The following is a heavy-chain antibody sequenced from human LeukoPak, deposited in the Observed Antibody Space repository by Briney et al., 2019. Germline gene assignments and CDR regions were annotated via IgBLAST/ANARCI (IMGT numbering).Heavy chain of an antibody. CDR3: AKGVTPVHDAFDI. J-gene: IGHJ3*02. Sequence: SVKVSCKASGGTFSSYAISWVRQAPGQGLEWMGGIIPIFGTANYAQKFQGRVTITADESTSTAYMELSSLRSEDTAVYYCAKGVTPVHDAFDIWGQGTMVTVSS. V-gene: IGHV1-69*13. D-gene: IGHD4-23*01. CDR2: IIPIFGTA. CDR1: GGTFSSYA.